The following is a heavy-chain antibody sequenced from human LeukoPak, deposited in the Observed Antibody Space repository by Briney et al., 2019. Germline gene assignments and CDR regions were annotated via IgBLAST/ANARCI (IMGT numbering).Heavy chain of an antibody. CDR2: IRYDGGAK. CDR3: AKDRKPRYSSRWHFFDS. J-gene: IGHJ4*02. CDR1: GLTFANFG. D-gene: IGHD6-13*01. Sequence: GGSLRLSCAASGLTFANFGIHWVRQAPGKGPEWVTFIRYDGGAKYYADSVKGRFTISRDNSNNSLYLHMNSLRPDDTALYFCAKDRKPRYSSRWHFFDSWGQGTLVTVSS. V-gene: IGHV3-30*02.